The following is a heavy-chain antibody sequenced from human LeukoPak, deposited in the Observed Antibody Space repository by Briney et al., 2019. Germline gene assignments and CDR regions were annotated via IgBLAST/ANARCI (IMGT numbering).Heavy chain of an antibody. CDR2: IYYSGST. V-gene: IGHV4-59*08. CDR1: GGSISSYY. D-gene: IGHD3-16*01. J-gene: IGHJ4*02. CDR3: ARGGTLRTFDY. Sequence: SETLSLTCTVSGGSISSYYWSWIRQPPGKGLEWIGTIYYSGSTYYNPSLKSRVTISVDTSKNQFSLKLSSVTAADTAVYFCARGGTLRTFDYWGQGTLVADSS.